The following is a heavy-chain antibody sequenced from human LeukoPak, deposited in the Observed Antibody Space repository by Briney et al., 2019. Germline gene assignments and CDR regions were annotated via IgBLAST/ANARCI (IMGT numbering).Heavy chain of an antibody. CDR3: ARSMSLVYYYYGMDV. CDR1: GGSISSSSYY. CDR2: IYYSGGT. V-gene: IGHV4-39*07. Sequence: SETLSLTCTVSGGSISSSSYYWGWIRQPPGKGLEWIGTIYYSGGTYYNPSLKSRVTISVDTSKNQFSLKLSSVTAADTAVYYCARSMSLVYYYYGMDVWGQGTTVTVSS. J-gene: IGHJ6*02. D-gene: IGHD1-26*01.